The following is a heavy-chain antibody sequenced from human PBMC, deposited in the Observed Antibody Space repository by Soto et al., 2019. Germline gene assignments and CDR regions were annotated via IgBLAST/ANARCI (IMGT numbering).Heavy chain of an antibody. V-gene: IGHV1-3*01. Sequence: ASVKVSFKASGYTFTSYAMHWVRQAPGQRLEWMGWINAGNGNTKYSQKFQGRVTITRDASASTAYMELSSLRSEDTAVYYCARVKYSSGWYGAFDIWGQGTMVTVSS. D-gene: IGHD6-19*01. CDR3: ARVKYSSGWYGAFDI. CDR1: GYTFTSYA. CDR2: INAGNGNT. J-gene: IGHJ3*02.